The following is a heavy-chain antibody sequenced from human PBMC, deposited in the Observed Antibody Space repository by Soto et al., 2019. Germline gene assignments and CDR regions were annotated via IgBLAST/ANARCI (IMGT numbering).Heavy chain of an antibody. J-gene: IGHJ4*02. CDR3: ARGRKQWHY. V-gene: IGHV4-59*01. CDR2: IYYSGST. Sequence: SETLSLTCTVSGGSISGYYWSWIRQPPGKGLEWIGYIYYSGSTNYNPSLKSRVTISVDTSKNQFSLKLSSVTAADTAVYYCARGRKQWHYRAQRAPVTVSS. CDR1: GGSISGYY. D-gene: IGHD6-19*01.